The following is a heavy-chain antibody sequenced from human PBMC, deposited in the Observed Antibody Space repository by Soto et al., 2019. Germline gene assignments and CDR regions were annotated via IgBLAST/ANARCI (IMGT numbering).Heavy chain of an antibody. V-gene: IGHV1-2*02. J-gene: IGHJ6*02. CDR3: ARQDDFWSGYYYYYYGMDV. CDR1: GYTFTGYY. CDR2: INPNSGGT. D-gene: IGHD3-3*01. Sequence: RASVKVSCKASGYTFTGYYMHWVRQAPGQGLEWMGWINPNSGGTYYAQKFQGRVTMTRDTSISTAYMELSRLRSDDTAVYYCARQDDFWSGYYYYYYGMDVWGQATRVTVSS.